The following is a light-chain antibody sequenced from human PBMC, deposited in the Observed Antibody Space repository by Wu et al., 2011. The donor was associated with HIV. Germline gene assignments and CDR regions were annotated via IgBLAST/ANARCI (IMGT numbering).Light chain of an antibody. V-gene: IGKV3-11*01. CDR2: NTS. CDR3: QYRTT. Sequence: EIVLTQSPGTLSLSPGERATLSCRASQSVSSYLAWYQQKSGQAPRLLFFNTSNRATGIPPRFSGRGSETDFTLTISSLESEDFALYYCQYRTTFGQGTRLESK. CDR1: QSVSSY. J-gene: IGKJ5*01.